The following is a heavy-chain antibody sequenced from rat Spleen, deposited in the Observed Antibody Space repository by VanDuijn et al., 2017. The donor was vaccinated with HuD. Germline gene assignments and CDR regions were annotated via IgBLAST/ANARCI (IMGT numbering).Heavy chain of an antibody. J-gene: IGHJ3*01. CDR1: GFTFSNFP. D-gene: IGHD1-6*01. CDR3: ATGPRILRIDWFTY. CDR2: ISTRGGST. V-gene: IGHV5-46*01. Sequence: EVQLVESGGDLVQPGRSVRLSCAASGFTFSNFPMAWVRQAPTKGLEWVATISTRGGSTYYRDSVKGRFTISRDNAKSTLYLQMDSLASEDTATYYCATGPRILRIDWFTYWGQGTLVTVSS.